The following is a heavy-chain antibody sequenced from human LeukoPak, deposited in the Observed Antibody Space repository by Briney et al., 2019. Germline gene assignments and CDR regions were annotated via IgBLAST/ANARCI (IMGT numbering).Heavy chain of an antibody. V-gene: IGHV3-7*01. CDR3: ATERDALDI. CDR2: IKQDGSKK. J-gene: IGHJ3*02. Sequence: GGSLRLSCAASGFTFSSYWMSWVRQAPGKGLEWVANIKQDGSKKYYVDSVKGRFTISRDNSNNTLYLQMNSLRAEDTAMYYCATERDALDIWGQGTMVTVSS. CDR1: GFTFSSYW.